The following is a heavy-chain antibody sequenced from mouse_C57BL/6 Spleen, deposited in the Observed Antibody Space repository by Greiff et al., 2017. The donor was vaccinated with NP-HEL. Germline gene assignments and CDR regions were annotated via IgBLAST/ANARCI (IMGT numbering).Heavy chain of an antibody. CDR3: ARTDGYYLPWFAY. Sequence: QVQLKQPGAELVRPGSSVKLSCKASGYTFTSYWMDWVKQRPGQGLEWIGNIYPSDSETHYNQKFKDKATLTVDKSSSTAYMQLSSLTSEDSAVYYCARTDGYYLPWFAYWGQGTLVTVSA. D-gene: IGHD2-3*01. CDR1: GYTFTSYW. CDR2: IYPSDSET. V-gene: IGHV1-61*01. J-gene: IGHJ3*01.